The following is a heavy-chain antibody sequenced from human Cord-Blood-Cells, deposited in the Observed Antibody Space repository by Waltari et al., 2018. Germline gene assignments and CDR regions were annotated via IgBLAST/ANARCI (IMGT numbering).Heavy chain of an antibody. CDR1: GGSISSSSYY. V-gene: IGHV4-39*01. CDR3: SKSYYGILTCYPQLDY. D-gene: IGHD3-9*01. Sequence: QLQLQESGPGLVKPSETLSLTCTVSGGSISSSSYYWGWIRQPPGKGLEWIGSIYYSGAVYLQPALKSPVTRSVGTFQNQFVLKLSFVAAAGTALYYWSKSYYGILTCYPQLDYWCQGTLVTVSS. CDR2: IYYSGAV. J-gene: IGHJ4*02.